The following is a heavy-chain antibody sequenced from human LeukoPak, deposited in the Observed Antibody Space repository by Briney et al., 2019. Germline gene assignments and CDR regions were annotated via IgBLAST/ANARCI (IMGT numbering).Heavy chain of an antibody. J-gene: IGHJ5*02. CDR1: GYTFTGYY. CDR2: INPNSGGT. D-gene: IGHD6-13*01. V-gene: IGHV1-2*02. CDR3: ARFSIAAASWFDP. Sequence: ASVKVSCKASGYTFTGYYMHWVRQAPGQGREWMGWINPNSGGTNYAQKFQGRVTMTRDTSISTAYMELSRLRSDDTAVYYCARFSIAAASWFDPWGQGTLVTVSS.